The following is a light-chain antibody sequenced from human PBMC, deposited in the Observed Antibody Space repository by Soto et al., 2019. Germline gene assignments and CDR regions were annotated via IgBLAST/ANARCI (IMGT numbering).Light chain of an antibody. CDR2: DDD. CDR3: GSWDSSLSAYV. V-gene: IGLV1-51*01. CDR1: SSNIGGNS. Sequence: QSALTQPPSVSAAPGQRVTISCSGSSSNIGGNSVSWYQQLPGTAPKPLIYDDDKRPSGIPDRFSGSKSGTSATLGITGFQTGDEADHYCGSWDSSLSAYVFGTGTKVTVL. J-gene: IGLJ1*01.